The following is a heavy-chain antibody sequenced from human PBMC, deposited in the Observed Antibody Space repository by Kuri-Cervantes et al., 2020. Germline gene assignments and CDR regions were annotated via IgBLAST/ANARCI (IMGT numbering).Heavy chain of an antibody. CDR3: ARDKSFGTNTQLVVGGVLYYYYGMDV. J-gene: IGHJ6*02. Sequence: GGSLRLSCAASGFTFSSYAMHWVRQAPGKGLEWVSSISSSSSYIYYADSVKGRFTISRDNAKNSLYLQMNSLRAEDTAVYYCARDKSFGTNTQLVVGGVLYYYYGMDVWGQGTTVTVFS. CDR1: GFTFSSYA. CDR2: ISSSSSYI. V-gene: IGHV3-21*01. D-gene: IGHD6-13*01.